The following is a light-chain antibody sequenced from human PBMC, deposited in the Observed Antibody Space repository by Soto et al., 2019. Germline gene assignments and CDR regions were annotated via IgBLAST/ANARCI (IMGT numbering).Light chain of an antibody. Sequence: DIQMTQSPSSLSASVGDRVTITCQASQDISTFLNRYQQKPGKAPKLLIYDASNLETGVPSRFSGSGSGKEFTFTISSLQPEDFATYYCQHFYNVPPTFGGGTKVEIK. CDR2: DAS. V-gene: IGKV1-33*01. CDR3: QHFYNVPPT. J-gene: IGKJ4*01. CDR1: QDISTF.